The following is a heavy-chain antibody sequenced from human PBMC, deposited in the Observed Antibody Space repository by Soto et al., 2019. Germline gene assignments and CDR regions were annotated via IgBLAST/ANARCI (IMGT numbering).Heavy chain of an antibody. D-gene: IGHD2-21*01. J-gene: IGHJ4*02. CDR3: VTGPRDSSSSFDY. CDR2: IRGSGGDT. CDR1: GFTFSFCA. V-gene: IGHV3-23*01. Sequence: EVQLLESGGGLVQPGGSLRLSCAASGFTFSFCAMSWVRQAPGKGLEWVSSIRGSGGDTYYADSVRGRFTISRANSKNTLYLQLNRLRVEDTAVYFCVTGPRDSSSSFDYWGPGPLVTVSS.